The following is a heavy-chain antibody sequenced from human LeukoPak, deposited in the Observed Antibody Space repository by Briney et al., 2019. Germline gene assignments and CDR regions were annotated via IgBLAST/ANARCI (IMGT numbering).Heavy chain of an antibody. CDR3: ARDGYQSRWYFDL. Sequence: SQTLSLTCAISGDSVSSNSAAWNWIRQPPSRGLEWLGRTYYRSRWYNDYAVSVKSRITINPDTSKNQFSLQLNSVTPEDTAVYYCARDGYQSRWYFDLWGRGTLVTVSS. D-gene: IGHD6-13*01. CDR2: TYYRSRWYN. V-gene: IGHV6-1*01. J-gene: IGHJ2*01. CDR1: GDSVSSNSAA.